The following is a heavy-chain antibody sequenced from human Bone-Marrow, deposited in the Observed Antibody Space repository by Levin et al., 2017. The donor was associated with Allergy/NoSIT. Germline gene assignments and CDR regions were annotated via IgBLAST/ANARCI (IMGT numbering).Heavy chain of an antibody. CDR2: TFYNGDS. Sequence: SETLSLTCTVDGGSISSTNYYWDRLRHPPGTGLDWIGSTFYNGDSYNNESLKCRVTISADTSKTHLPLKIYSVTAAGTAVYVCARHEFGTSFWDRGQGSLGTVSS. CDR3: ARHEFGTSFWD. CDR1: GGSISSTNYY. D-gene: IGHD6-6*01. J-gene: IGHJ1*01. V-gene: IGHV4-39*01.